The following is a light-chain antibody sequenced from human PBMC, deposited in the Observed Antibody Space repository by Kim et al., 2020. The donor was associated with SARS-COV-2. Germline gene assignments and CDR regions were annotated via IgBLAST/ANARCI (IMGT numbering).Light chain of an antibody. CDR3: QQYNNCPPLT. Sequence: EIVMTQSPATLSVSPGERATLSCRASQSVSSNLAWYQQKPGQAPRLLIYGASTRATGIPARFSGSGSGTEFTLTISSLQSEDCAVYYCQQYNNCPPLTFGGGTKVDIK. V-gene: IGKV3-15*01. CDR2: GAS. J-gene: IGKJ4*01. CDR1: QSVSSN.